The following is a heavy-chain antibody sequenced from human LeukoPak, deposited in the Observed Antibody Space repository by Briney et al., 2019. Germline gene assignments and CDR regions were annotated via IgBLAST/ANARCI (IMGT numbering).Heavy chain of an antibody. Sequence: SETLSLTCTVSGGSISSYYWSWIRQPPGKGLERIGYIYYGGSTNYNPSLKSRVTISGDTSKNQLSLKLSPVTAADTAVYYCARDRRWEWFGELRGTGFDYWGQGTLVTVSS. CDR2: IYYGGST. D-gene: IGHD3-10*01. V-gene: IGHV4-59*01. CDR3: ARDRRWEWFGELRGTGFDY. J-gene: IGHJ4*02. CDR1: GGSISSYY.